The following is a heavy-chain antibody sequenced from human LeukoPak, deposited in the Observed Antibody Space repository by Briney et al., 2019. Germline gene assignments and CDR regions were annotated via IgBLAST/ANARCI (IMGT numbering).Heavy chain of an antibody. V-gene: IGHV5-51*01. Sequence: PGGALQISCVGSGSLFSLYLIGARRPLPGKGVEWMGRISPRDHEIRYSPSFQGQVTNSPDNSISTAYLQWSSLRASDTAMYYCARPAYSSSLSSHFDPWGQGTLVTVSS. J-gene: IGHJ5*02. CDR2: ISPRDHEI. CDR1: GSLFSLYL. CDR3: ARPAYSSSLSSHFDP. D-gene: IGHD6-13*01.